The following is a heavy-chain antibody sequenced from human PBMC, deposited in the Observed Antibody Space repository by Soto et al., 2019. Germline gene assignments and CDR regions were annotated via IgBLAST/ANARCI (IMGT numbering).Heavy chain of an antibody. Sequence: QVQLQESGPGLVEPSATLSLTCSVSGGSITPYYWSWIRQAPGKGLEWIGYIYSAGTTTYNPSLKSRVNMSVDTSENQFSLKLSSVTAADTAVYYCARLGGYYQALDSWGQGTLVTVSS. CDR1: GGSITPYY. CDR3: ARLGGYYQALDS. CDR2: IYSAGTT. V-gene: IGHV4-59*08. D-gene: IGHD3-22*01. J-gene: IGHJ5*01.